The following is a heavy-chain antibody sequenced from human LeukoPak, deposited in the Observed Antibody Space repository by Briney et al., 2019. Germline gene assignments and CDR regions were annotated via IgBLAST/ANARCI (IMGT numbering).Heavy chain of an antibody. V-gene: IGHV3-23*01. CDR3: AKDQQSLVWGWFDP. Sequence: GGSLRLSCAASGFTFSNYAMSWVRQAPGKGLEWVSAISGSGGSTYYADAVKGRFTISRDNSKNTLYLQMNSLRAEDTAVYSCAKDQQSLVWGWFDPWGQGTLVTVSS. CDR2: ISGSGGST. D-gene: IGHD6-19*01. CDR1: GFTFSNYA. J-gene: IGHJ5*02.